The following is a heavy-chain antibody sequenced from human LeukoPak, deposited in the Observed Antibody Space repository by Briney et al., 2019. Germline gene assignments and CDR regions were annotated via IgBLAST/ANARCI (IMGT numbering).Heavy chain of an antibody. D-gene: IGHD3-10*01. J-gene: IGHJ5*02. CDR1: GFTFSSYA. CDR2: ISDSGDST. CDR3: ATHCYASGTYSNYWFDP. V-gene: IGHV3-23*01. Sequence: GRSLRLSCAASGFTFSSYAMHWVRQAPGKGLEWVSGISDSGDSTYYADSVKGRFTISRDNSKNTLYLQMNTLRADDTAVYYCATHCYASGTYSNYWFDPWGQGTLVTVSS.